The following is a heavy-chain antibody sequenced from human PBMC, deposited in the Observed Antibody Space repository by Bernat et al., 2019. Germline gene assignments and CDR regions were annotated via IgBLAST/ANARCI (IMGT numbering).Heavy chain of an antibody. Sequence: EVQLVESGGGLVKPGGSLRLSCAASGFTFSNAWMSWVRQAPGKGLEWVGRIKSKNDGGTTDYAAPVKGRFTISRDDSKNTLYLQMNSLKPEDTAVYYCTTVLPDDYGDDYWGQGTLVTVSS. CDR2: IKSKNDGGTT. V-gene: IGHV3-15*01. CDR1: GFTFSNAW. CDR3: TTVLPDDYGDDY. D-gene: IGHD4-17*01. J-gene: IGHJ4*02.